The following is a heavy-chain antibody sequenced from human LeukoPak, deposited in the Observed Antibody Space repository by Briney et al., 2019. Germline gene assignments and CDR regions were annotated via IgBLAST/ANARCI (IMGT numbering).Heavy chain of an antibody. CDR2: IYTSGST. D-gene: IGHD3-10*01. Sequence: SETLSLTCTVSGGSISSYYWSWIRQPAGKGLEWIGRIYTSGSTNYNPSLKSRVTISVDTSKNQFSLKLSSVTAADTAVYYCARRNGWFGELPGAFDIWGQGTMVTVSS. CDR3: ARRNGWFGELPGAFDI. J-gene: IGHJ3*02. CDR1: GGSISSYY. V-gene: IGHV4-4*07.